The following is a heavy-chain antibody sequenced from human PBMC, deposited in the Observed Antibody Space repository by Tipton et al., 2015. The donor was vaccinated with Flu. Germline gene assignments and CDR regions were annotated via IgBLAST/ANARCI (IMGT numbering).Heavy chain of an antibody. CDR1: GGSISSGGYY. D-gene: IGHD3-10*01. V-gene: IGHV4-31*03. CDR2: IDYSGST. Sequence: TLSLTCTVSGGSISSGGYYWSWIRQHPGKGLEWIGYIDYSGSTYYNPSLKSRVTISVDTSKNQFSLKLSSVTAADTAVYYCARRHYYGSGKHNYYFDYWGQGTLVTVSS. J-gene: IGHJ4*02. CDR3: ARRHYYGSGKHNYYFDY.